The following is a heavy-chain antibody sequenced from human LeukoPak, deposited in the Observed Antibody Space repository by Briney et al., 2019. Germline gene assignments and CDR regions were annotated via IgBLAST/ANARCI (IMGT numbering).Heavy chain of an antibody. CDR2: ISYDGNNK. V-gene: IGHV3-30-3*01. CDR3: ARHSNAWYFLDS. CDR1: GFTFSSYD. J-gene: IGHJ4*02. D-gene: IGHD6-19*01. Sequence: GGSLRLSCAASGFTFSSYDMHWVRQAPGKGLEWVAVISYDGNNKYYADSVKGRFTISRDNSKNTLNLQMNGLRPEDTALYSCARHSNAWYFLDSWGQGTLVTVSS.